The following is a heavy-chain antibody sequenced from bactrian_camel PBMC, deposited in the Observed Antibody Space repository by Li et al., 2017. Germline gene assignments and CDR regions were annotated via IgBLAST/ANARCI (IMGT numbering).Heavy chain of an antibody. CDR3: VGDAWTW. CDR2: IDSDART. D-gene: IGHD1*01. J-gene: IGHJ4*01. V-gene: IGHV3S55*01. Sequence: HVQLVESGGGPVQAGGSLRHSCAARYTSGVDCMGWFRQAPGQEREGVAAIDSDARTRYADSVKDRFTISKDNANYTMYLQMDDLNSDDTALYYCVGDAWTWWGQGTQVTVS. CDR1: YTSGVDC.